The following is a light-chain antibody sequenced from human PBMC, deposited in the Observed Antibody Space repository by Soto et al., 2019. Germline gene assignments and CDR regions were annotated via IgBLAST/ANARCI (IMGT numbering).Light chain of an antibody. J-gene: IGLJ2*01. CDR2: GNS. Sequence: QSVLTQPPSVSGSPGQRVTISCTGTSSNIGAGYYVHWYQQLPGTAPKLLIYGNSNRPSGVPDRFSGSKSGTSASLAITGLHAEDEAADYCQSYDSSLSRVFGGGTKLTVL. CDR3: QSYDSSLSRV. CDR1: SSNIGAGYY. V-gene: IGLV1-40*01.